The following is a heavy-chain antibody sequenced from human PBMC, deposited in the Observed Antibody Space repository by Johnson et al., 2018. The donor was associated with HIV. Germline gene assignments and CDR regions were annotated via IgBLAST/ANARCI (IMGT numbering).Heavy chain of an antibody. CDR3: ARGCRDGYTCDVCDI. V-gene: IGHV3-30*14. D-gene: IGHD5-24*01. Sequence: QMQLVESGGGVVQPGRSLRLSCAASGFTFSSYAMHWVRQAPGKGLEWVAVISYDGSNKYYADSVKGRFTISRDNSKNTLYLQMNSLRAEDTAVYYCARGCRDGYTCDVCDIWGQGTMVTVSP. J-gene: IGHJ3*02. CDR2: ISYDGSNK. CDR1: GFTFSSYA.